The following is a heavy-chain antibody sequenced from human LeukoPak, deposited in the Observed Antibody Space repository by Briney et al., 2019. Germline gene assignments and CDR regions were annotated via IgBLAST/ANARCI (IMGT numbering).Heavy chain of an antibody. J-gene: IGHJ4*02. CDR1: GYTFTSYD. CDR2: MNPNSGNT. Sequence: ASVKVSCKASGYTFTSYDINWVRQATGQGLEWMGWMNPNSGNTGYAQKFQGRVTMTRNTSISTAYMELSSLRSEDTAVYYCAGVRRYCSSTSCYGFGYWGQGTLVTVSS. CDR3: AGVRRYCSSTSCYGFGY. D-gene: IGHD2-2*01. V-gene: IGHV1-8*01.